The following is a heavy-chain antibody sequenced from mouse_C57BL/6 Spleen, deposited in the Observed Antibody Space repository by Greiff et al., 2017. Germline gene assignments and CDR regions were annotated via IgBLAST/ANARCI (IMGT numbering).Heavy chain of an antibody. CDR1: GYTFTSYW. D-gene: IGHD2-5*01. V-gene: IGHV1-55*01. CDR3: ARDSNYDQGWFAY. Sequence: VQLQQSGAELVKPGASVKMSCKASGYTFTSYWITWVKQRPGQGLEWIGDIYPGSGSTNYNEKFKSKATLTVDTSSSTAYMQLSSLTSEDSAVYYCARDSNYDQGWFAYWGQGTLVTVSA. CDR2: IYPGSGST. J-gene: IGHJ3*01.